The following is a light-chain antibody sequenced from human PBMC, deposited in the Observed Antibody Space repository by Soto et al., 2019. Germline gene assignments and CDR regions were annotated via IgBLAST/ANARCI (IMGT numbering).Light chain of an antibody. CDR2: GAS. J-gene: IGKJ1*01. CDR1: QSVSSSY. Sequence: EIVLTQSPGTLSLSPGERATLSCRASQSVSSSYLAWYQQKPGQAPRLLIYGASSRATGIPDRFSGSGSGTDFTLTISRLEPEDFAGYYCQQYCSSPPTFGQGTKVEIK. V-gene: IGKV3-20*01. CDR3: QQYCSSPPT.